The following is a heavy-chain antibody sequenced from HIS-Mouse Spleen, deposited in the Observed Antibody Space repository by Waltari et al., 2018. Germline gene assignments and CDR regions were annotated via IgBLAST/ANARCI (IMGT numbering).Heavy chain of an antibody. CDR3: AREIPYSSSWYDWYFDL. CDR2: IYYSGDT. D-gene: IGHD6-13*01. CDR1: RGLSSRSSYY. V-gene: IGHV4-39*07. J-gene: IGHJ2*01. Sequence: QLQLQESGPGLVKPSETLSLTCTGPRGLSSRSSYYRSCIRQPPGKGLAWIGSIYYSGDTYYNPSLKSRVTISVDTSKNQFSLKLSSVTAADTAVYYCAREIPYSSSWYDWYFDLWGRGTLVTVSS.